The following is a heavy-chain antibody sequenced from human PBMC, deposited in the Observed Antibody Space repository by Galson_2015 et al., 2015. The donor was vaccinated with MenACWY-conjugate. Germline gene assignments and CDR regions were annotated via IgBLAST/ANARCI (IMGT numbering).Heavy chain of an antibody. Sequence: SLRLSCAASGFTLSHYWMSWVRQAPGKGLEWVANIKEDGSEKYYVDSVKGRFTISRDNAKNSLYLQMNSLRAEDTAVYYCARVVRVRLNVSPYNFDNWGQGTLVTVSS. D-gene: IGHD3-16*01. V-gene: IGHV3-7*03. CDR1: GFTLSHYW. J-gene: IGHJ4*02. CDR2: IKEDGSEK. CDR3: ARVVRVRLNVSPYNFDN.